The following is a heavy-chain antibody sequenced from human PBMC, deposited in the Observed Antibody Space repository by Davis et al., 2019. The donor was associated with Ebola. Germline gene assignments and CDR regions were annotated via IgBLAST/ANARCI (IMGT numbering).Heavy chain of an antibody. CDR2: INPNSGGT. V-gene: IGHV1-2*04. Sequence: ASVKVSCKASGYTFTGFYIHWARQAPGQGLEWMGWINPNSGGTNYAQKFQGWVTMTRDTSISTAYMELSRLRSDDTAVYYCARVCCSGGSLDYWGQGTLVTVSS. D-gene: IGHD2-15*01. J-gene: IGHJ4*02. CDR1: GYTFTGFY. CDR3: ARVCCSGGSLDY.